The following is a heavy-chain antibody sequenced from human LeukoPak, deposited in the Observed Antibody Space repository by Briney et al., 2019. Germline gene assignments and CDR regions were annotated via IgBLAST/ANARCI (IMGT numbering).Heavy chain of an antibody. V-gene: IGHV3-23*01. J-gene: IGHJ3*02. CDR2: ISGSGGST. CDR1: GFTFSSYA. Sequence: QPGGSLRLSCAASGFTFSSYAMSWVRQAPGKGLEWVSAISGSGGSTYYADSVKGRFTISRDNSKSTLYLQMNSLRAEDTAVYYCAKDGGYCSGGSCPEGLGIDAFDIWGQGTMVTVSS. D-gene: IGHD2-15*01. CDR3: AKDGGYCSGGSCPEGLGIDAFDI.